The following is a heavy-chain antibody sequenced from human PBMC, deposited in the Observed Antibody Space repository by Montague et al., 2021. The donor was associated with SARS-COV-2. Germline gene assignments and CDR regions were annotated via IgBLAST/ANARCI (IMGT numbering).Heavy chain of an antibody. CDR2: ISSSSSYI. CDR3: ARATGYYYDSSGSLTMDY. J-gene: IGHJ4*02. D-gene: IGHD3-22*01. CDR1: GFTFSSYS. V-gene: IGHV3-21*01. Sequence: SLRLSCAASGFTFSSYSMNWVRQAPGKGLEWVSSISSSSSYIYYADSVKGRFTISRDNAKNSLYLQMNSLRAEDTAVYYCARATGYYYDSSGSLTMDYWGQGTLVTVSS.